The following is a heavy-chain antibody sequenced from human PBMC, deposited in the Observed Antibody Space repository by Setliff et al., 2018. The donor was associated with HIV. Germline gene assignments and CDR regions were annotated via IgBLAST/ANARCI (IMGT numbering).Heavy chain of an antibody. Sequence: GPSVKVSCKASGYTFTSYGITWVRQAPGQGLEWMGWISGYNGNTDYAQNLQGRVTMTTDTSTSTAYMELRSLRSDDTAVYYCARAYPWGYVDYYYMDVWGKGTTVTVSS. CDR3: ARAYPWGYVDYYYMDV. J-gene: IGHJ6*03. CDR2: ISGYNGNT. V-gene: IGHV1-18*01. CDR1: GYTFTSYG. D-gene: IGHD3-16*01.